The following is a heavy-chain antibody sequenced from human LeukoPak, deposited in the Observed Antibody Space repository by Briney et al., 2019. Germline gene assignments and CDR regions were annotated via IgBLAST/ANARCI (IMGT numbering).Heavy chain of an antibody. Sequence: GESLKISCKASGYRFTNYWIGWVRQMPGKGLEWLAMLFPGDSDTRYSPSFQGQVTMSADKSINTAYLQWSSLKASDTAMYYCARHAPVGLTIGGIIDSWGQGTLVTVST. D-gene: IGHD3-16*01. V-gene: IGHV5-51*01. CDR1: GYRFTNYW. CDR3: ARHAPVGLTIGGIIDS. J-gene: IGHJ4*02. CDR2: LFPGDSDT.